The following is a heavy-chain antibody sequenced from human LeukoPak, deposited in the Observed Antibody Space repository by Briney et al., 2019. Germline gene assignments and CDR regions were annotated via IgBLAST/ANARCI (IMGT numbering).Heavy chain of an antibody. CDR3: ARDIPWGATHLDY. V-gene: IGHV3-7*01. CDR1: GFTFSNYW. D-gene: IGHD1-26*01. J-gene: IGHJ4*02. CDR2: IKEDGSQK. Sequence: PGGSLRLSCAASGFTFSNYWMSWVRQAPGKGLEWVANIKEDGSQKYYGDSVKGRFTISRDNAKNSLYLQMNILRVEDTAVYYCARDIPWGATHLDYWGQGTLVTVSS.